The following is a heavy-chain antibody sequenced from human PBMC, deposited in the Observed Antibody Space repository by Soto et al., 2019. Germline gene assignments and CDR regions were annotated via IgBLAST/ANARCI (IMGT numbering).Heavy chain of an antibody. V-gene: IGHV3-30-3*01. CDR3: ARDYPALYDFWSGYKDYFDY. CDR1: GFTFSSYA. Sequence: GGSVRLSCAASGFTFSSYAMHWVRQAPGKGLEWVAVISYDGSNKYYADSVKGRFTISRDNSKNTLYLQMNSLRAEDTAVYYCARDYPALYDFWSGYKDYFDYWGQGTLVTVSS. CDR2: ISYDGSNK. J-gene: IGHJ4*02. D-gene: IGHD3-3*01.